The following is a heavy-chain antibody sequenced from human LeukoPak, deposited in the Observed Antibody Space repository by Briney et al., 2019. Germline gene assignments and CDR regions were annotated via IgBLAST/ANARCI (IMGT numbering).Heavy chain of an antibody. Sequence: ASVKVSCKASGYTFTSYDINWVRQATGQGLEWMGWMNPNSGNTGYAQKFQGRVTMTRNTSISTAYMELSSLRSEDTAVYYCARNRYQLLYTTYYYHYGMDVWGQGTTVTVSS. V-gene: IGHV1-8*01. CDR2: MNPNSGNT. D-gene: IGHD2-2*02. CDR3: ARNRYQLLYTTYYYHYGMDV. CDR1: GYTFTSYD. J-gene: IGHJ6*02.